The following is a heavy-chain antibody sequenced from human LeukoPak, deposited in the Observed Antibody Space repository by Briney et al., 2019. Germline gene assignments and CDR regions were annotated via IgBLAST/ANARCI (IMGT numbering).Heavy chain of an antibody. J-gene: IGHJ5*02. Sequence: GGSLRLSCAASGFTFSSYEMNWVRQAPGKELEWVSYISSSGSTIYYADSVKGRFTISRDNAKNSLYLQMNSLRAEDTAVYYCAREVSDGSGSYSSWFDPWGQGTLVTVSS. CDR2: ISSSGSTI. CDR1: GFTFSSYE. V-gene: IGHV3-48*03. D-gene: IGHD3-10*01. CDR3: AREVSDGSGSYSSWFDP.